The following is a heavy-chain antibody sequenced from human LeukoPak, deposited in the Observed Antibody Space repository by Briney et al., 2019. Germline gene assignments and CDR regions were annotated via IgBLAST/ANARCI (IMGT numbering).Heavy chain of an antibody. J-gene: IGHJ4*02. CDR2: ISSSSSYI. CDR1: GFTFSSYA. CDR3: ARAIGIMITFGGVIV. D-gene: IGHD3-16*02. Sequence: GGSLRLSCAAPGFTFSSYAMSWVRQAPGKGLEWVSSISSSSSYIYYADSVKGRFTISRDNAKNSLYLQMNSLRAEDTAVYYCARAIGIMITFGGVIVWGQGTLVTVSS. V-gene: IGHV3-21*01.